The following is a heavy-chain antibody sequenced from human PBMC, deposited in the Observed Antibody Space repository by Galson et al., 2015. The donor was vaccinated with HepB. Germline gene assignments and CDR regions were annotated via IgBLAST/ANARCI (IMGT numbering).Heavy chain of an antibody. V-gene: IGHV1-18*01. J-gene: IGHJ4*02. D-gene: IGHD2-2*01. CDR3: ARGRTTVWSFDF. Sequence: SVKVSCKASGYTFAYGMTWVRQAPGQGLECMGWISDYNGDTKYAEKFQGRVTMTTDTSMNTAYMELRSLTSDDTAVYYCARGRTTVWSFDFWGQGTLVTVAS. CDR2: ISDYNGDT. CDR1: GYTFAYG.